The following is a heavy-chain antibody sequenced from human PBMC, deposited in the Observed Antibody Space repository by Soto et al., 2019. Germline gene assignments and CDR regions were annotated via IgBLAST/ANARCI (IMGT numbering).Heavy chain of an antibody. D-gene: IGHD3-22*01. CDR2: IIPIFGTT. V-gene: IGHV1-69*06. J-gene: IGHJ5*02. CDR3: ARDRTDSGYYTNWLDP. Sequence: SVKVSCKASGGTFGSDAITWVRQAPGQGLEWVGRIIPIFGTTNYAQNLQGRVTISADKSTLTSYMELHSLTSDDTALYYCARDRTDSGYYTNWLDPWGQGTQGTVSS. CDR1: GGTFGSDA.